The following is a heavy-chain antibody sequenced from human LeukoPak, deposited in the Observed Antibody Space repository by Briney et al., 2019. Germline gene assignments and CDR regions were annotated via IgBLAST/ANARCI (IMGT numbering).Heavy chain of an antibody. CDR2: IYYSGST. CDR1: SGSISSYY. D-gene: IGHD6-13*01. CDR3: ARDTALIGAAFGGLGYFDY. Sequence: SETLSLTCTVSSGSISSYYWSWIRQPPGKGLEWIGYIYYSGSTNYNPSLKSRVTISVDTSKNQFSLKLSSVTAADTAVYYCARDTALIGAAFGGLGYFDYWGQGTLVTVSS. V-gene: IGHV4-59*01. J-gene: IGHJ4*02.